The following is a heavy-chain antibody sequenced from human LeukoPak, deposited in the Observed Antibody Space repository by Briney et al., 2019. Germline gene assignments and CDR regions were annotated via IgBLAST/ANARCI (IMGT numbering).Heavy chain of an antibody. Sequence: GGFLRLSCTASGVILSNYAMHWVRRPPGRGLEWVAVISFDGTNKYCGDSVEGRFSVSRDNSKNTLYLQMNSLRPDDTAMYYCATDYGDYEPIDYWGQGTLVTVSS. CDR3: ATDYGDYEPIDY. CDR2: ISFDGTNK. CDR1: GVILSNYA. J-gene: IGHJ4*02. D-gene: IGHD4-17*01. V-gene: IGHV3-30*04.